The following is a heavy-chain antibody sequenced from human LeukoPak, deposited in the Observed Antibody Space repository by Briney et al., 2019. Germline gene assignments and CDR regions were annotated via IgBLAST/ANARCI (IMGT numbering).Heavy chain of an antibody. V-gene: IGHV3-23*01. CDR2: ISGSGGST. D-gene: IGHD5-12*01. CDR1: GFTFSSYA. J-gene: IGHJ4*02. CDR3: AKDEGDIVATIFDY. Sequence: PGGSLRLSCAASGFTFSSYAMSWVSQAPGKGLEWVSAISGSGGSTYYADSVKGRFTISRDNSKNTLYLQMNSLRAEDTAVYYCAKDEGDIVATIFDYWGQGTLVTVSS.